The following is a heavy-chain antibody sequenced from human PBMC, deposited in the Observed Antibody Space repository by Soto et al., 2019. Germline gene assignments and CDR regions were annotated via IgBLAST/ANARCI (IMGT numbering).Heavy chain of an antibody. Sequence: ASVKVSCKASGGTFSSYAISSLRQAPGQGLEWMGVINPNGDTTNYAQRLQGRVTMTRDRSTRTVYMDLTSLRSEDTVVYSCARERAAAARMFDNWGQGTLVTVSS. V-gene: IGHV1-69*05. CDR3: ARERAAAARMFDN. J-gene: IGHJ4*02. CDR2: INPNGDTT. CDR1: GGTFSSYA. D-gene: IGHD6-13*01.